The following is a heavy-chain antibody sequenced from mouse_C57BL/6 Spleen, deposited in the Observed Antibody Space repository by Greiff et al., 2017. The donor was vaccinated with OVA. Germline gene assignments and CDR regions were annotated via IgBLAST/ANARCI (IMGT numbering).Heavy chain of an antibody. CDR2: INYDGSST. J-gene: IGHJ1*03. CDR1: GFTFSDYY. V-gene: IGHV5-16*01. D-gene: IGHD1-1*01. Sequence: DVKLVESEGGLVQPGSSMKLSCTASGFTFSDYYMAWVRQVPEKGLEWVANINYDGSSTYYLDSLKSRFIISRDNAKNILYLQMSSLKSEDTATYYCARDPSNYYGSSFWYVDVWGTGTTVTVSS. CDR3: ARDPSNYYGSSFWYVDV.